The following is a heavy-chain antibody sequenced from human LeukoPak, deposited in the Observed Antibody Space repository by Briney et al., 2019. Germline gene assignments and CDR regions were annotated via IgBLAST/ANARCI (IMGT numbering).Heavy chain of an antibody. D-gene: IGHD5-12*01. Sequence: PSETLSLTCTVSGGSISNYYWSWLRQPPGKGLEWIGYIYFSGTTNINPSLKSRVTISVDMSKNQFSLKLSSVTAADTAVYYCARHSSGYDYDAFDIWGQGTMVTVSS. CDR3: ARHSSGYDYDAFDI. V-gene: IGHV4-59*01. CDR2: IYFSGTT. CDR1: GGSISNYY. J-gene: IGHJ3*02.